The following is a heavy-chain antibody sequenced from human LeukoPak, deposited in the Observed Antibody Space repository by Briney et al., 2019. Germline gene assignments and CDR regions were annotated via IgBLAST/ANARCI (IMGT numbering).Heavy chain of an antibody. CDR1: GFTFSSYA. V-gene: IGHV3-21*01. D-gene: IGHD6-19*01. CDR2: ISSSSSYI. Sequence: GGSLRLSCAASGFTFSSYAMSWVRQAPGKGLEWVSSISSSSSYIYYADSVKGRFTISRDNAKNSLYLQMNSLRAEDTAVYYCARATGYSSGWYDYWGQGTLVTVSS. CDR3: ARATGYSSGWYDY. J-gene: IGHJ4*02.